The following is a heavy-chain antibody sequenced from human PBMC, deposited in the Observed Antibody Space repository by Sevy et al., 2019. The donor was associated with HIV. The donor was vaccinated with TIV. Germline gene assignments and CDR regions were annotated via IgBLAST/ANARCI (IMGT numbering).Heavy chain of an antibody. CDR2: LSFVFGGI. Sequence: GGSLRLSCAASGFTFSKYSMSWVRQPPGKGLEWVSTLSFVFGGINHADSVKGRFTISRDNSKNSLYLQMNNLRAEDTAVYYCAREGCTKPHDYWGQGTLVTVSS. D-gene: IGHD2-8*01. CDR1: GFTFSKYS. CDR3: AREGCTKPHDY. J-gene: IGHJ4*02. V-gene: IGHV3-23*01.